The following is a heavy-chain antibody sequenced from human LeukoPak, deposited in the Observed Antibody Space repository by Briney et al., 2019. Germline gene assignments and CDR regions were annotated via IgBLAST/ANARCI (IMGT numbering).Heavy chain of an antibody. Sequence: GGSLRLSCAASGFTLSSYSMNWVRQAPGKGLEWVSSISSSSSYIYYADSVKGRFTISRDNAKNSLYLQMNSLRAEDTAVYYCARGGGIAAAGINDAFDIWGQGTMVTVSS. J-gene: IGHJ3*02. CDR1: GFTLSSYS. CDR3: ARGGGIAAAGINDAFDI. CDR2: ISSSSSYI. V-gene: IGHV3-21*01. D-gene: IGHD6-13*01.